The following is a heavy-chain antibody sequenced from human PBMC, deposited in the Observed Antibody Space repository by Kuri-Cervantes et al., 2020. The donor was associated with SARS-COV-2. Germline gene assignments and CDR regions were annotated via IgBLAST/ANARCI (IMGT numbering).Heavy chain of an antibody. CDR2: IYPGDSDT. V-gene: IGHV5-51*01. J-gene: IGHJ6*03. D-gene: IGHD4-17*01. CDR3: ARRAYGEQVDYYYMDV. CDR1: GYSFTSYW. Sequence: KVSCKASGYSFTSYWIGWVRQMPGKGLEWMGIIYPGDSDTRYSPSFQGRVTISADKSISTAFLQWSSLKASDTAMYYCARRAYGEQVDYYYMDVWGKGTTVTVSS.